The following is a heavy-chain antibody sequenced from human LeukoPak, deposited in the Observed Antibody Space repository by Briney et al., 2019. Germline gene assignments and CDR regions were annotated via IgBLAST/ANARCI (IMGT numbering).Heavy chain of an antibody. CDR2: MNPNSGNT. Sequence: ASVKVSCKASVYTFTSYDINCVRQATGQGLECMGCMNPNSGNTGYAQKFQGRVTMTRNTSISTAYMELSSLRSEDTAVYYCARGWDYYYYYMDVWGKGTTVTVSS. CDR1: VYTFTSYD. J-gene: IGHJ6*03. V-gene: IGHV1-8*01. CDR3: ARGWDYYYYYMDV. D-gene: IGHD7-27*01.